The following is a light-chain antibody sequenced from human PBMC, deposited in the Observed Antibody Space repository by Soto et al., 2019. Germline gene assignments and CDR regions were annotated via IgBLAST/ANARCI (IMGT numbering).Light chain of an antibody. Sequence: QSALTQPRSVSGSPGQSGTISCTGTSSDVGGYNYVSWYQQHPGKAPKLMIYDVSKRPSGVPDRFSGSKSGNTASLTISGLQAEDEADYYCCSYAGSYTVVFGGRTQLTVL. V-gene: IGLV2-11*01. CDR2: DVS. CDR1: SSDVGGYNY. J-gene: IGLJ2*01. CDR3: CSYAGSYTVV.